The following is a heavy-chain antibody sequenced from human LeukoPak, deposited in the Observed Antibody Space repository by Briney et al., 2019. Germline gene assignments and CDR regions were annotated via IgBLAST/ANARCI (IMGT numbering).Heavy chain of an antibody. V-gene: IGHV3-7*01. CDR2: IKQDGREK. J-gene: IGHJ4*02. CDR3: ARSLNRRRGYFDY. D-gene: IGHD2/OR15-2a*01. Sequence: GGSLRLSCAASGFTFSSYWMSWVRQAPGKGLEWVANIKQDGREKYYVDSVKGRFTISRDNAKNSLFLQMNSLRAEDTALYYCARSLNRRRGYFDYWGQGTLVTVSS. CDR1: GFTFSSYW.